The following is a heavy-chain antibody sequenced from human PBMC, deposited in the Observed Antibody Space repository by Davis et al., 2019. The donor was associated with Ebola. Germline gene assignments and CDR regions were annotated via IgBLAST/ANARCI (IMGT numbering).Heavy chain of an antibody. J-gene: IGHJ4*02. CDR1: GDSISFYY. CDR2: MHHSGTT. CDR3: ARDGGYGAFDY. Sequence: SETLSLTCTVSGDSISFYYWSWIRQPPGKGLEWIGYMHHSGTTNYNPSLETRVTMSIDTSENRFSLTLTSVTAADTAVYYCARDGGYGAFDYWGQGALVTVSS. V-gene: IGHV4-59*01. D-gene: IGHD5-12*01.